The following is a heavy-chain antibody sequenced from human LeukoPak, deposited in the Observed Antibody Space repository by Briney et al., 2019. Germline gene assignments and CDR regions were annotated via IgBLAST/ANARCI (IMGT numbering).Heavy chain of an antibody. J-gene: IGHJ4*02. CDR1: GFTFSSYW. D-gene: IGHD1-1*01. Sequence: GGSLRLSCAASGFTFSSYWMHWVRQAPGKGLVWVSRINTDGSSTSYADSVKGRFTISRDNAKNTLYLQMNSLRAEDTAVYYCARVAVQIHRGYYFDYWGQGTLVTVSS. CDR3: ARVAVQIHRGYYFDY. V-gene: IGHV3-74*01. CDR2: INTDGSST.